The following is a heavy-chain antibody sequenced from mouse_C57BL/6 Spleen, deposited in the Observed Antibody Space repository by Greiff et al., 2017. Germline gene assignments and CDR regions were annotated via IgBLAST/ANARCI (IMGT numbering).Heavy chain of an antibody. V-gene: IGHV1-80*01. CDR1: GYAFSSYW. D-gene: IGHD2-4*01. Sequence: VHLVESGAELVKPGASVKISCKASGYAFSSYWMNWVKQRPGKGLEWIGQIYPGDGDTNYNGKFKGKATLTADKSSSTAYMQLSSLTSEDSAVYFCARGGYDYDKGYAMDYWGQGTSVTVSS. J-gene: IGHJ4*01. CDR3: ARGGYDYDKGYAMDY. CDR2: IYPGDGDT.